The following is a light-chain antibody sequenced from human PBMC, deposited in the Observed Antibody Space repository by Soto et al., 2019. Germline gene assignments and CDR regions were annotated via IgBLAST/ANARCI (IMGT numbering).Light chain of an antibody. V-gene: IGKV3-15*01. Sequence: EIVMTQSPATLSASPGERATLSCRASQSVSSNLAWYQQKPGQAPRLLIYGASTRATGIPARFSGSGSGTEFTLTISSLQSEDFAVYYCQQSWTFGQGTKVDIK. CDR2: GAS. CDR3: QQSWT. J-gene: IGKJ1*01. CDR1: QSVSSN.